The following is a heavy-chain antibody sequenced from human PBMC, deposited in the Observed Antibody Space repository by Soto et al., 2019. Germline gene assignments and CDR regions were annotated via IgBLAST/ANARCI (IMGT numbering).Heavy chain of an antibody. J-gene: IGHJ3*02. Sequence: EVQLLESGGGLVQPGGSLRLSCAASGFTFSSYAMSWVRQATGKGLEWVSAISGSGGSTYYADSVKGRFTISRDNSKNTLYLLMNSLRAEDTAVYFCAKNGYDYIWGSYRVLGAFDIWGQGTMVTVSS. CDR1: GFTFSSYA. CDR3: AKNGYDYIWGSYRVLGAFDI. D-gene: IGHD3-16*01. V-gene: IGHV3-23*01. CDR2: ISGSGGST.